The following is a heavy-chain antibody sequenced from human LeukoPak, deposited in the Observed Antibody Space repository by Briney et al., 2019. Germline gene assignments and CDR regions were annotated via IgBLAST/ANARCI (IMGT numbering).Heavy chain of an antibody. Sequence: SETLSLTCTVSGGSISSRSYYWGWIRQPPGKGLEWIGSIYYSGSTYYNPSLKSRVTISVDTSKNKFSLKLSSVTAADTAVYYCARHVGYCSSTSCQDWFDPWGQGTLVTVSS. CDR3: ARHVGYCSSTSCQDWFDP. J-gene: IGHJ5*02. D-gene: IGHD2-2*01. CDR1: GGSISSRSYY. V-gene: IGHV4-39*01. CDR2: IYYSGST.